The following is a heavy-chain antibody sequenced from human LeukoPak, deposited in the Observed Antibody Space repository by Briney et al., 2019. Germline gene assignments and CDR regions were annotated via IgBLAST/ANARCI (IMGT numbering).Heavy chain of an antibody. Sequence: GGSLRLSCVASGFTFSSYEMNWVRQAPGKGLEWVSYISSSGSTIYYADSVKGRFTISRDNAKNSLYLQMNSLRAEDTAVYYCARGAGIAAALAFDPWGQGTLVTVSS. V-gene: IGHV3-48*03. D-gene: IGHD6-13*01. CDR3: ARGAGIAAALAFDP. CDR2: ISSSGSTI. CDR1: GFTFSSYE. J-gene: IGHJ5*02.